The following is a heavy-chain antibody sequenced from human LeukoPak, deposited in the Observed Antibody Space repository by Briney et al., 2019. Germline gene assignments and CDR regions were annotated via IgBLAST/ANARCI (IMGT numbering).Heavy chain of an antibody. CDR2: IYYSGST. CDR3: ARAGTLGSDFDY. D-gene: IGHD6-13*01. J-gene: IGHJ4*02. V-gene: IGHV4-59*01. Sequence: SETLSLTCTVSGGSISSYYWSWIRQPPGKGLEWIRYIYYSGSTNYNPSLKSRVTISVDTSKNQFSLKLSSVTAADTAVYYCARAGTLGSDFDYWGQGTLVTVSS. CDR1: GGSISSYY.